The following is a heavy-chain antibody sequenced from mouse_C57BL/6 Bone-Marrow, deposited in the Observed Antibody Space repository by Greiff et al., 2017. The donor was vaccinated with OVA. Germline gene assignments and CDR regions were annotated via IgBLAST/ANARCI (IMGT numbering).Heavy chain of an antibody. CDR3: ARSRWLLRFLDY. CDR1: GYTFTSYW. J-gene: IGHJ2*01. D-gene: IGHD2-3*01. V-gene: IGHV1-7*01. CDR2: INPSSGYT. Sequence: QVQLKESGAELAKPGASVKLSCKASGYTFTSYWMHWVKQRPGQGLEWIGYINPSSGYTKYNQKFKDKATLTADKSYSTAYMQLSSLTYEDSAVYYCARSRWLLRFLDYWGQGTTLTVSS.